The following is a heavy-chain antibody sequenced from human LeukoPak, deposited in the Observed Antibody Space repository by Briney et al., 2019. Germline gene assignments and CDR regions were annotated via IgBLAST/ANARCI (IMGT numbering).Heavy chain of an antibody. CDR2: ISFDGSNE. J-gene: IGHJ6*02. CDR1: GFTFSSYG. V-gene: IGHV3-30*18. Sequence: GRSLRLSCAASGFTFSSYGMHWVRQSPGRGLEWVSFISFDGSNEFYADSLKGRFTISRDNSKDTLYLQMNSLRAEDTAVYYCAKGDIVAYYYYGMDVWGQGTTVTVSS. CDR3: AKGDIVAYYYYGMDV. D-gene: IGHD2-21*01.